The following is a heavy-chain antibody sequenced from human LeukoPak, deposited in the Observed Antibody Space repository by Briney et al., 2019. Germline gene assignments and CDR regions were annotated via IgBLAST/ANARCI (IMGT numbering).Heavy chain of an antibody. D-gene: IGHD6-13*01. CDR2: ISANGGST. V-gene: IGHV3-64D*06. CDR3: VKDLYKGDSASWYFFHY. CDR1: GFIISDYA. J-gene: IGHJ4*02. Sequence: PGGSLRLSCSASGFIISDYAMHWVRQAPGKGLEYVSGISANGGSTYHADSVKGRFTIPRDTSKNTLYLQMSSLRAEDTAMYYCVKDLYKGDSASWYFFHYWGQGTLVTVSS.